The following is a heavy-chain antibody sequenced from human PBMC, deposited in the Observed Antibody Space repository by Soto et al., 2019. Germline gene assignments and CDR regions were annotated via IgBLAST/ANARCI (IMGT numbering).Heavy chain of an antibody. CDR3: ARDQYYDSSGYNYYYYGMDV. CDR1: GFTFSSYA. CDR2: ISYDGSNK. Sequence: QVQLVESGGGVVQPGRSLRLSCAASGFTFSSYAMHWVRQAPGKGLEWVAVISYDGSNKYYADSVKGRFTISRDNSKNTLYLQMNSLRAEDTAVYYCARDQYYDSSGYNYYYYGMDVW. J-gene: IGHJ6*01. V-gene: IGHV3-30-3*01. D-gene: IGHD3-22*01.